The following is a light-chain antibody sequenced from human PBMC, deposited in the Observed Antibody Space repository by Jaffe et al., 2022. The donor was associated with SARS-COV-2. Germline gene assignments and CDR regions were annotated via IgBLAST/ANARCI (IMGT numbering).Light chain of an antibody. J-gene: IGKJ2*01. V-gene: IGKV2-28*01. CDR1: QSLLHSNGYNY. CDR2: ITS. CDR3: MQALQTSYT. Sequence: EIVMTQSPVSLSVTPGETASISCRSSQSLLHSNGYNYLDWFLQRPGQSPQLLIYITSNRAPGVPDRFSGSGSGTDFTLKISRVEAEDVGVYYCMQALQTSYTFGQGTKLEI.